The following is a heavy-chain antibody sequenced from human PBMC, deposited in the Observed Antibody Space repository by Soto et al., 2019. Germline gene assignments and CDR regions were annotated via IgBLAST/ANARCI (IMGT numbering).Heavy chain of an antibody. Sequence: GGSLSLSCAASGFTFSSYSMNWVRQAPGQGPEWVSYISSSSSTIYYADSVMGRFAISRDNAKNSQYLQMNSLRDEDTAVCYCARDRWEHCFDPWGQGTLVTVSS. J-gene: IGHJ5*02. V-gene: IGHV3-48*02. CDR1: GFTFSSYS. CDR2: ISSSSSTI. CDR3: ARDRWEHCFDP. D-gene: IGHD1-26*01.